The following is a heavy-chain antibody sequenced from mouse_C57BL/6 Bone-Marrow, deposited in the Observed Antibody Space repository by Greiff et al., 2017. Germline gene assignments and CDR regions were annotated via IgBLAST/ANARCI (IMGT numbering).Heavy chain of an antibody. Sequence: VQLQQPGAELVKPGASVKLSCKASGYTFTSYWMHWVKQRPGQGLEWIGMIHPNSGSTNYNEKFKSKATLTVDKSSSTAYMQLSSLTSEDSAVYYCASGGVYDYDVHFDYWGQGTTLTVSS. J-gene: IGHJ2*01. CDR3: ASGGVYDYDVHFDY. CDR1: GYTFTSYW. D-gene: IGHD2-4*01. CDR2: IHPNSGST. V-gene: IGHV1-64*01.